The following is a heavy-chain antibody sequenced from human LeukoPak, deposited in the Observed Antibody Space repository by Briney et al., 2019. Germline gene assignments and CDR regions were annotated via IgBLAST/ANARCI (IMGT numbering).Heavy chain of an antibody. CDR3: TTDPYYYDSSGYDC. V-gene: IGHV3-15*01. D-gene: IGHD3-22*01. CDR2: IKSKTDGGTT. CDR1: GFTFSDYY. Sequence: SGGSLRLSCAASGFTFSDYYMSWVRQAPGKGLEWVGRIKSKTDGGTTDYAAPVKGRFTISRDDSKNTLYLQMNSLKTEDTAVYYCTTDPYYYDSSGYDCWGQGTLVTVSS. J-gene: IGHJ4*02.